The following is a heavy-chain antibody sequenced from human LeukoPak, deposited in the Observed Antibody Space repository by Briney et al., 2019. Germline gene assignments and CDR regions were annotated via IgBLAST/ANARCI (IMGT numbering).Heavy chain of an antibody. V-gene: IGHV3-66*01. CDR2: IYSGGST. Sequence: GGSLRLSCAASGFTVSSNYMSWVRQAPGKGLEWVSVIYSGGSTYYADSVKGRFTISRDNSKNTLYLQMNSLRAEDTAVYYCAKDHGYYYYMDVWGKGTTVTVSS. CDR1: GFTVSSNY. J-gene: IGHJ6*03. CDR3: AKDHGYYYYMDV.